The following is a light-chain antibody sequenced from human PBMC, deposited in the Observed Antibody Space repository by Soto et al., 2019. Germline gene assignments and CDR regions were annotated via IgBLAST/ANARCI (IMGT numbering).Light chain of an antibody. CDR2: GTS. Sequence: ETVLTQSPGTLSLSPGEGATLSCRASQSFSSNFLAWYQQKPGQAPRLLIYGTSGRATGIPDRFSGSGSGTDFTLTISRLEPEDFAVYYCHQYGYSPYTFGQGTKLEIK. V-gene: IGKV3-20*01. J-gene: IGKJ2*01. CDR3: HQYGYSPYT. CDR1: QSFSSNF.